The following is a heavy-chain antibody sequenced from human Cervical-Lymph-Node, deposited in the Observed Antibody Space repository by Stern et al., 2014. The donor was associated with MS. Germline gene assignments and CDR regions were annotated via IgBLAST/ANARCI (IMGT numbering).Heavy chain of an antibody. V-gene: IGHV3-9*01. D-gene: IGHD6-6*01. CDR3: AKDMRGGSSYAMDV. CDR1: GFTFDDYA. CDR2: ISGNGGKT. Sequence: EVQLVESGGGLVQPGGSLRLSCAASGFTFDDYAMHWVRQAPGEGLEWASGISGNGGKTDYADSVKGRFTISRDNAKNSLYLQMDSLRAEDTALYYCAKDMRGGSSYAMDVWGQGTTVTVSS. J-gene: IGHJ6*02.